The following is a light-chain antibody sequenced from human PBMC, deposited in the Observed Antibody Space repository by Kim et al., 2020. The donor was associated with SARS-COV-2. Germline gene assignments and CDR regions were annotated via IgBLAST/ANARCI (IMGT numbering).Light chain of an antibody. V-gene: IGLV1-40*01. J-gene: IGLJ1*01. CDR2: GNS. CDR3: QSYDSSMSGSGV. CDR1: SSNIGAGYD. Sequence: VTISCTGSSSNIGAGYDVHWYQQLPGTAPKLLIYGNSNRPSGVPDRFSGSKSGTSASLAITGLQAEDEADYYCQSYDSSMSGSGVFGTGTKVTVL.